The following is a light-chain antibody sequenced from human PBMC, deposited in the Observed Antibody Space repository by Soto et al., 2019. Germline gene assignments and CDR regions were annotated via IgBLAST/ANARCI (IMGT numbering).Light chain of an antibody. J-gene: IGKJ4*01. CDR2: GAS. V-gene: IGKV3-15*01. Sequence: EVVKTQSPATVSVSTKEKVTNPCRASQTISNDLAVYQQKPGKAPRLLIYGASTRATGVPARFSGGGSGTEFTLTFSCLQSEDFAFYYCQQNNKWPPVNFCGGTKVDIK. CDR1: QTISND. CDR3: QQNNKWPPVN.